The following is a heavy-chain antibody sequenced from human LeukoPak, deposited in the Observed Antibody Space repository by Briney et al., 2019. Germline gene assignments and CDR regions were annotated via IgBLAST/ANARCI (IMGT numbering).Heavy chain of an antibody. V-gene: IGHV4-59*11. CDR1: GASISSHY. J-gene: IGHJ6*03. D-gene: IGHD5-24*01. Sequence: SETLSLTCSVSGASISSHYWSWIRQPPGKGLEWIGYIYYSVRTNYNPSLKSRVTISVDMPNNQFSLKMSSVTAADTAVYYRARTGDGYNYYNYYYMDVWGKGTTVTVTS. CDR3: ARTGDGYNYYNYYYMDV. CDR2: IYYSVRT.